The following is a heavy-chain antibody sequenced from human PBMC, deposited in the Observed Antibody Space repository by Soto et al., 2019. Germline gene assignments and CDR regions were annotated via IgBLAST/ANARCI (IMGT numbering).Heavy chain of an antibody. CDR2: IFTSGST. Sequence: SETLSLTCAVSGGSISGYYWSWIRQPAGKGLEWIGRIFTSGSTNYNPSLKSRVSLSIDTSKNQFSLKLSSVTAADTAVYYCARGGIQLGFDPWGQGTLVTVSS. CDR3: ARGGIQLGFDP. D-gene: IGHD1-1*01. CDR1: GGSISGYY. J-gene: IGHJ5*02. V-gene: IGHV4-4*07.